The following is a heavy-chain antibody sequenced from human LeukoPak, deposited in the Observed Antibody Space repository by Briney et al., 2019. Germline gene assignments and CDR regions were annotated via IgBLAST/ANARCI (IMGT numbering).Heavy chain of an antibody. CDR1: GGTFSSYA. D-gene: IGHD5-12*01. CDR3: ARSFGNSGYDSNYYYGMDV. Sequence: ASVKVSCKASGGTFSSYAISWVRQAPGQGLEWMGRIIPILGIANYAQKFQGRVTITADKSTSTAYMELSSLRSEDTAVYYCARSFGNSGYDSNYYYGMDVWGQGTTVTVSS. J-gene: IGHJ6*02. V-gene: IGHV1-69*04. CDR2: IIPILGIA.